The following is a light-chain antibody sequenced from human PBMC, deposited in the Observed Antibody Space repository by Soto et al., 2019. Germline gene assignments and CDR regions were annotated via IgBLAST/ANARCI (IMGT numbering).Light chain of an antibody. V-gene: IGKV3-15*01. J-gene: IGKJ1*01. Sequence: EIVMTQSPATLSVSPGERATLSCRASESINNYLAWYQRKPGQAPRLLFSGASTRATGVPATFSGSGSGTDFTLTISSLQSEDFAVYYCQQYNSWPPTFGQGTKVDIK. CDR2: GAS. CDR3: QQYNSWPPT. CDR1: ESINNY.